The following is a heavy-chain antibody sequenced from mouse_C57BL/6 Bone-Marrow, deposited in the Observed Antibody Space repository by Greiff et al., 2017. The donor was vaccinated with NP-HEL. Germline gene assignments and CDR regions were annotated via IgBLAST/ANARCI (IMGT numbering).Heavy chain of an antibody. J-gene: IGHJ1*03. Sequence: EVKLQESGPELVKPGASVKIPCKASGYTFTDYNMDWVKQSHGKSLEWIGDINPNNGGTIYNQKFKGKATLTVDKSSSTAYMELRSLTSEDTAVYYCARDWPYDYDWYFDVWGTGTTVTVSS. V-gene: IGHV1-18*01. CDR2: INPNNGGT. CDR1: GYTFTDYN. D-gene: IGHD2-4*01. CDR3: ARDWPYDYDWYFDV.